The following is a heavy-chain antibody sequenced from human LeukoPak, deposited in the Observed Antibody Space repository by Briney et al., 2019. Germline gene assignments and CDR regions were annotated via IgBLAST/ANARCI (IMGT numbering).Heavy chain of an antibody. D-gene: IGHD1-26*01. V-gene: IGHV1-46*01. J-gene: IGHJ4*02. CDR1: GYTFTSYY. Sequence: ASVKVSCKASGYTFTSYYMHWVRQAPGQGLEWMGIINPSGGSTSYAQKFQGRVTITADKSTSTAYMELSSLRSEDTAVYYCARNSGSYAYYFDYWGQGTLVTVSS. CDR3: ARNSGSYAYYFDY. CDR2: INPSGGST.